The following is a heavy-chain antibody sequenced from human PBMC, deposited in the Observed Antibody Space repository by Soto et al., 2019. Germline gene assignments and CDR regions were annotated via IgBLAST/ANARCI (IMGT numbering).Heavy chain of an antibody. CDR3: AKDDSWFGELSFSWLYGMDV. CDR2: ISYDGSNK. V-gene: IGHV3-30*18. D-gene: IGHD3-10*01. Sequence: GGSLRLSCAASGFTFSSYGMHWVRQAPGKGLEWVAVISYDGSNKYYADSVKGRFTISRDNSKNTLYLQMNSLRAEDTAVYYCAKDDSWFGELSFSWLYGMDVWGQGTTVTVSS. CDR1: GFTFSSYG. J-gene: IGHJ6*02.